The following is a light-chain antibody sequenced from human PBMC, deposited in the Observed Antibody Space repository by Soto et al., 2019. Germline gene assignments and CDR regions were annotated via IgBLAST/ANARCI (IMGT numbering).Light chain of an antibody. CDR1: QSVRSY. V-gene: IGKV3-11*01. J-gene: IGKJ4*01. CDR3: QQRSSWPLT. CDR2: DVS. Sequence: EIVLTQSPATLSLSPGERATLSCRASQSVRSYLAWYQQKPGQAPRLVIYDVSNRATGIPARFSGSGSGTDFTLTISSLETEDFAVYYCQQRSSWPLTFGGGTKVEIK.